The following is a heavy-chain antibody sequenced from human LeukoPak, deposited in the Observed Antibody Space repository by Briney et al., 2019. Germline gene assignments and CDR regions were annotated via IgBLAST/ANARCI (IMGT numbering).Heavy chain of an antibody. D-gene: IGHD6-19*01. V-gene: IGHV3-53*01. Sequence: ETLSLTCTVSGGSISSSSYYWGWVRQAPGKGLEWVSTIYSGGSTYYADSVKGRFTISRDNSKNTLYLQMNSLRAEDTAVYYCARGGESVAGIDYWGQGTLVTVSS. J-gene: IGHJ4*02. CDR1: GGSISSSSYY. CDR2: IYSGGST. CDR3: ARGGESVAGIDY.